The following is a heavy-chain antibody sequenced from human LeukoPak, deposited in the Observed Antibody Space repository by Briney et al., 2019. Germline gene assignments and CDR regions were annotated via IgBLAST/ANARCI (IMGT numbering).Heavy chain of an antibody. CDR1: GFTFSSYA. J-gene: IGHJ4*02. D-gene: IGHD6-19*01. CDR3: AKPEASSGWSEGDY. CDR2: ISGSGGST. V-gene: IGHV3-23*01. Sequence: GGSLRLSCAASGFTFSSYAMSWVRQAPGKGLEWGSAISGSGGSTYYADSVKGRFTISRDNSKNTLYLQMNSLRAEDTAVYYCAKPEASSGWSEGDYWGQGTLVTVSS.